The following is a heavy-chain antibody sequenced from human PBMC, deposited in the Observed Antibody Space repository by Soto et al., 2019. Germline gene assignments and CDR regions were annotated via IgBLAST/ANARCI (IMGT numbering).Heavy chain of an antibody. CDR1: GFTFTSSA. J-gene: IGHJ6*03. Sequence: SVKVSCKASGFTFTSSAMQWVRQARGQRLEWIGWIVVGSGNTNYAQKFQERVTITRDTSASTAYMELSSLRSEDTAVYYCARGPVPAAIYYYYYYMDVWGKGTTVTVSS. CDR3: ARGPVPAAIYYYYYYMDV. V-gene: IGHV1-58*02. D-gene: IGHD2-2*02. CDR2: IVVGSGNT.